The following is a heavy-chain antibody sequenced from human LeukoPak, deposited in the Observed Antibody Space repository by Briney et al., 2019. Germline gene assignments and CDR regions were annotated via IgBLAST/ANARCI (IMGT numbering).Heavy chain of an antibody. V-gene: IGHV4-4*02. J-gene: IGHJ4*02. CDR1: GASVSTSNW. Sequence: SETLSLTCAVSGASVSTSNWWSWVRQPPGKGLEWIGEIHHSGSTNYNPSLKSRVTLSVDTSKNQISLRLSSVTAADTAVYYCARGLYGSDSYWGQGNLVTVSS. CDR3: ARGLYGSDSY. D-gene: IGHD2-21*02. CDR2: IHHSGST.